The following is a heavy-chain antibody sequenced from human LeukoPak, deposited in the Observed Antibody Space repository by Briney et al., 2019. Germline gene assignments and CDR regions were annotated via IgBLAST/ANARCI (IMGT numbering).Heavy chain of an antibody. J-gene: IGHJ3*02. CDR1: GGTFSSDA. Sequence: EASVTVSCTASGGTFSSDAISWVRQAPGQGLEWMGGIIPIFGTANYAQKFQGRVTITADESTSTAYMELSSLRSEDTAVYYCARESGSSDAFDIWGQGTMVTVSS. V-gene: IGHV1-69*13. CDR3: ARESGSSDAFDI. D-gene: IGHD6-6*01. CDR2: IIPIFGTA.